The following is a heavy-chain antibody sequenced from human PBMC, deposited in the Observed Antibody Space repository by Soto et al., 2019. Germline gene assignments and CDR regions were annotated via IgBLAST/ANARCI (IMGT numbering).Heavy chain of an antibody. CDR2: IIPIFGTA. CDR1: GGTFSSYA. J-gene: IGHJ6*02. CDR3: ARDRRDGYNSRHYYYYGMDV. D-gene: IGHD5-12*01. Sequence: QVQLVQSGAEVKKPGSSVKVSCKASGGTFSSYAISWVRQAPGQGLEWMGGIIPIFGTANYARKFQGRVTITADESTSTAYMELSSLRSEDTAVYYCARDRRDGYNSRHYYYYGMDVWGQGTTVTVSS. V-gene: IGHV1-69*01.